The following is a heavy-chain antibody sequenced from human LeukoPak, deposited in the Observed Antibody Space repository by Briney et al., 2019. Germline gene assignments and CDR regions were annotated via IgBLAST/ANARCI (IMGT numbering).Heavy chain of an antibody. CDR2: INHSGST. D-gene: IGHD3-22*01. CDR1: GGSFSGYY. Sequence: SETLSLTCAVYGGSFSGYYWSWIRQPPGKGLEWIGEINHSGSTNYNPSLKSRVTISVDTSKNQFSLKLSSVTAADTAVYYCASQPTYYYDSSGYYYKAGTDYWGQGTLVTVSS. J-gene: IGHJ4*02. CDR3: ASQPTYYYDSSGYYYKAGTDY. V-gene: IGHV4-34*01.